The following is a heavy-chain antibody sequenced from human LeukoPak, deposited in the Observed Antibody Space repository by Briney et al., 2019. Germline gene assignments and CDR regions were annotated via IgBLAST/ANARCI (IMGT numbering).Heavy chain of an antibody. D-gene: IGHD3-10*01. Sequence: GGSLRFSCAASGFTFSSYAMSWVRQAPGKGLEWVSAISGSGGSTYYADSVKGRFTISRDNSKNTLYLQMNSLRAEDTAVYYCASTMVRDPSPYWGQGTLVTVSS. J-gene: IGHJ4*02. CDR2: ISGSGGST. V-gene: IGHV3-23*01. CDR3: ASTMVRDPSPY. CDR1: GFTFSSYA.